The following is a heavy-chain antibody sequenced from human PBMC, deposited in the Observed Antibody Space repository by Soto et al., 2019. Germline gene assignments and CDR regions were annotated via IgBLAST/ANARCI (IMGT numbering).Heavy chain of an antibody. Sequence: SETLSLTXAVSGGSVSSSHFYWPWIRQPPGKPLEWIGYVYYTGSTYYSPSLKSRVDMSVDTSENQFSLKVRSVTAADEAVYFGATVCKLVAQKDGNCDYFYAMDVWGPGTTVTVSS. CDR3: ATVCKLVAQKDGNCDYFYAMDV. CDR2: VYYTGST. V-gene: IGHV4-39*07. D-gene: IGHD2-21*01. CDR1: GGSVSSSHFY. J-gene: IGHJ6*02.